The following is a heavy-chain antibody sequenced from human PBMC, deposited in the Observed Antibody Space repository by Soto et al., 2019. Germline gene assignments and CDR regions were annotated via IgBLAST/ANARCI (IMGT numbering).Heavy chain of an antibody. Sequence: QVQLQESGPGLVKPSETLSLTCTVSGGSISSYYWSWIRQPPGKGLEWIGDIYYSGSTNYNPSLKSRATISVDTAKNRFSLKLGSVTAADKAVYYCARLGGWYGDYWGQGTLVSVSS. CDR3: ARLGGWYGDY. V-gene: IGHV4-59*08. CDR1: GGSISSYY. J-gene: IGHJ4*02. CDR2: IYYSGST. D-gene: IGHD2-15*01.